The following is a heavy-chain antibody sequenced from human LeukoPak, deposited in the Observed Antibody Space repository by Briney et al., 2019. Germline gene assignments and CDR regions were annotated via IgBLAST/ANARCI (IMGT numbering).Heavy chain of an antibody. D-gene: IGHD6-19*01. CDR1: GFTFNAYW. V-gene: IGHV3-7*01. J-gene: IGHJ4*02. CDR2: IKQDGSEK. Sequence: GGSLRLSCAASGFTFNAYWMSWVRQAPGKGLEWVANIKQDGSEKYYVDSVKGRFTISRDNAKNSLYLQMSGLRAEDTAVYYCARDGHATVAVNFDYWGQGTLVTVSS. CDR3: ARDGHATVAVNFDY.